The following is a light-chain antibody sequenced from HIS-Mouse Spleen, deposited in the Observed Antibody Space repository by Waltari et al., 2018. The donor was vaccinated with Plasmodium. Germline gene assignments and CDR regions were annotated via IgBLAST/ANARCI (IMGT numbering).Light chain of an antibody. Sequence: SYELTQPSSVSVSPGQTARINCSGDVLARKYARWVQQKPGHAPVLVIYKDSERPSGIPERFSGSSSGTTVTLTISGAQVEDEADYYCYSAADNNLVFGGGTKLTVL. CDR1: VLARKY. J-gene: IGLJ3*02. CDR2: KDS. CDR3: YSAADNNLV. V-gene: IGLV3-27*01.